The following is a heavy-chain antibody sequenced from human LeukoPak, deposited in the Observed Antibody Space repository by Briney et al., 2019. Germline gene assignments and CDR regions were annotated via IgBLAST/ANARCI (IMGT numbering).Heavy chain of an antibody. CDR3: ARGDRDPFDY. D-gene: IGHD2-21*02. J-gene: IGHJ4*02. CDR1: GFTFSSYA. CDR2: ISGSGGGT. Sequence: PGGSLRLSCAASGFTFSSYAMRWVRQAPGKGLEWVSTISGSGGGTYYADSVKGRFTISRDNSKNTLYLQLNSLTAEDTAAYYCARGDRDPFDYWGQGTLVTVSS. V-gene: IGHV3-23*01.